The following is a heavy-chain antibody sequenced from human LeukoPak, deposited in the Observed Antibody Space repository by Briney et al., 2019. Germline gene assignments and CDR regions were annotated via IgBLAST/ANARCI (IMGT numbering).Heavy chain of an antibody. D-gene: IGHD3-9*01. CDR2: IYYSGST. V-gene: IGHV4-31*03. J-gene: IGHJ4*02. CDR3: ARGRATGYVDY. Sequence: SETLSLTCTVSGGSISSGGYYWSWIRQHPGKGLEWIGYIYYSGSTYYTPSLKSRVTISVDTSKNGFSLKLSSVTAADTAVYYCARGRATGYVDYWGQGTLVTVSS. CDR1: GGSISSGGYY.